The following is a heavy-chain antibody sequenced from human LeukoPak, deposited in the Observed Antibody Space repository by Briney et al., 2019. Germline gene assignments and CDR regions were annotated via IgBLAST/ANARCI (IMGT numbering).Heavy chain of an antibody. J-gene: IGHJ4*02. CDR1: GFTFSSYS. CDR3: ARVLSSGWSEIDY. Sequence: PGGSLRLSCAASGFTFSSYSMNWVRQAPGKGLEWVSSISSSSSYIYYADSVKGRFTISRDNAKNSLYLQMNSLRAEDTAVYYCARVLSSGWSEIDYWGQGTLVTVSS. V-gene: IGHV3-21*01. CDR2: ISSSSSYI. D-gene: IGHD6-19*01.